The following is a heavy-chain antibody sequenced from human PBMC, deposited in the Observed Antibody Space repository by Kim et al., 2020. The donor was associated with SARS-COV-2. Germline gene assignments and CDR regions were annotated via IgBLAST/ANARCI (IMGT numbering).Heavy chain of an antibody. CDR3: ARKPIAAAGHFDY. D-gene: IGHD6-13*01. CDR2: IYHSGST. J-gene: IGHJ4*02. Sequence: SETLSLTCAVSGGSISSSNWWSWVRQPPGKGLEWIGEIYHSGSTNYNPSLKSRVTISVDKSKNQFSLKLSSVTAADTAVYYCARKPIAAAGHFDYWGQGTLVTVSS. CDR1: GGSISSSNW. V-gene: IGHV4-4*02.